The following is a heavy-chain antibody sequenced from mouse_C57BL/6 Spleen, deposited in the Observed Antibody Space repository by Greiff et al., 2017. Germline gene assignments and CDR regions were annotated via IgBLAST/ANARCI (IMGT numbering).Heavy chain of an antibody. CDR1: GYTFTSYW. CDR3: ARSITTVVDHYYAMDD. J-gene: IGHJ4*01. D-gene: IGHD1-1*01. CDR2: IDPSDSYT. V-gene: IGHV1-50*01. Sequence: QVQLQQPGAELVKPGASVKLSCKASGYTFTSYWMQWVKQRPGQGLEWIGEIDPSDSYTNYNQKFKGKATLTVDTSSSTAYMQLSSLTSEDSAVYYCARSITTVVDHYYAMDDWGQGTSVTVSS.